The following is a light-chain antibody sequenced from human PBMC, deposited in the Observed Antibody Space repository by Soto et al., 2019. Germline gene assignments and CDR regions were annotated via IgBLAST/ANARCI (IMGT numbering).Light chain of an antibody. Sequence: EIVLTQSPATLSLSPGERATLSCTASQSVSSYLAWYQQKPGQAPRLLIYDASNRATGIPARFSGSGSGTDFTLATCSLKAEDFAVQYYEERCNAPWRFGQGTKVDIK. CDR2: DAS. V-gene: IGKV3-11*01. J-gene: IGKJ1*01. CDR1: QSVSSY. CDR3: EERCNAPWR.